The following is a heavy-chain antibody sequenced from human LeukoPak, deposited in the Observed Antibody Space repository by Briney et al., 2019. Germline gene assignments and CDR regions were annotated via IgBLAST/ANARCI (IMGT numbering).Heavy chain of an antibody. Sequence: SETLSLTCTVSGGSISSYYWSWIRQPPGKGLEWIGYIYYSGSTNYNPSLKSRVTISVDTSKNQFSLKLSSVTAADTAVYYCTREATRGTNFDYWGQGTLVTVSS. CDR1: GGSISSYY. D-gene: IGHD1-26*01. V-gene: IGHV4-59*01. J-gene: IGHJ4*02. CDR3: TREATRGTNFDY. CDR2: IYYSGST.